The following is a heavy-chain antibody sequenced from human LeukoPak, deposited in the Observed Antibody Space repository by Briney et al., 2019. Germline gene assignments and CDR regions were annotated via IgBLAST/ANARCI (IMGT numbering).Heavy chain of an antibody. CDR2: ISAYNGNT. CDR3: ARPEDCSSTSCSDDAFDI. J-gene: IGHJ3*02. Sequence: ASVKVSCRASGYTFTSYGISWVRQAPGQGLEWMGWISAYNGNTNYAQKLPGRVTMTTDTSTSTAYMELRSLRSDDTAVYYCARPEDCSSTSCSDDAFDIWGQGTMVTVSS. CDR1: GYTFTSYG. D-gene: IGHD2-2*01. V-gene: IGHV1-18*01.